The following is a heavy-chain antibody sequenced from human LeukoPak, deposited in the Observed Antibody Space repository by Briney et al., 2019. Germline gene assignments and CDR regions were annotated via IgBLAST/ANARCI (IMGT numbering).Heavy chain of an antibody. Sequence: ASVKVSCKASGYTFISHGINWVRQAPGQGLEWMGWISAYNGYTNYAQKFQGRVTMTTDTSTSTAYMELRSLRSDDTAVYYCARARIKYSGYDYDQYYFDYWGQGTLVTVSS. CDR3: ARARIKYSGYDYDQYYFDY. V-gene: IGHV1-18*01. J-gene: IGHJ4*02. CDR2: ISAYNGYT. D-gene: IGHD5-12*01. CDR1: GYTFISHG.